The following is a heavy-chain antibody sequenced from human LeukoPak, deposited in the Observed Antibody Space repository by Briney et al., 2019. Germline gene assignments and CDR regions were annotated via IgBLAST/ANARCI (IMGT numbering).Heavy chain of an antibody. CDR1: GFTFSSYA. Sequence: GGSLRLSCAASGFTFSSYAMSWVRQAPGKGLEWVSAISGSGGGTYYADSVKGRFTISRDNSKNTLYLQMNSLRAEDTAVYYCAKEGSYSNYPAYNWFDPWGQGTLVTVSS. D-gene: IGHD4-11*01. V-gene: IGHV3-23*01. CDR2: ISGSGGGT. J-gene: IGHJ5*02. CDR3: AKEGSYSNYPAYNWFDP.